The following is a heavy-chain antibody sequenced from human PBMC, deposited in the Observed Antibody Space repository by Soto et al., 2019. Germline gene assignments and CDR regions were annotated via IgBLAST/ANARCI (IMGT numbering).Heavy chain of an antibody. J-gene: IGHJ4*01. V-gene: IGHV1-46*03. D-gene: IGHD2-2*03. CDR2: INPFDGSR. Sequence: ASVKVSCKASGYIFTSYYIHWVRQAPGQGLEWMGWINPFDGSRMFAQSFQGRVTMTRDTSTSTVYMEVCSLRSEDTAVYYSSSLDPAETSPFDHWG. CDR1: GYIFTSYY. CDR3: SSLDPAETSPFDH.